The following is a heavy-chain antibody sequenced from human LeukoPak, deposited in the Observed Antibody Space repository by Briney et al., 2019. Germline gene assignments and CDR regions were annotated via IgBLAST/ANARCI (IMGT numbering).Heavy chain of an antibody. CDR3: ARDSYYYGMDV. Sequence: PSETLSFTCTVSGGSISSYYWSWIRQPPGKGLEWMGYIYYSGSTNYNPSLKSRVTISVDTSKNQFSLKLSSVTAADTAVYYCARDSYYYGMDVWGQGTTVTVSS. J-gene: IGHJ6*02. V-gene: IGHV4-59*12. CDR2: IYYSGST. CDR1: GGSISSYY.